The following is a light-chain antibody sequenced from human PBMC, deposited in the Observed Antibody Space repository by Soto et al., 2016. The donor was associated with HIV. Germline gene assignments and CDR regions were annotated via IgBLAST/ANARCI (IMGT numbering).Light chain of an antibody. J-gene: IGLJ2*01. CDR1: KLGNKY. CDR2: QDN. CDR3: QTWDTTTVV. V-gene: IGLV3-1*01. Sequence: SYVLTQPPSVSVSPGQTATITCSGQKLGNKYVCWYQQKSGHSPVLIIYQDNERPSGIPERFSGSNSGNTATLTISVTQVIDEADYYCQTWDTTTVVFGEGTKLTVL.